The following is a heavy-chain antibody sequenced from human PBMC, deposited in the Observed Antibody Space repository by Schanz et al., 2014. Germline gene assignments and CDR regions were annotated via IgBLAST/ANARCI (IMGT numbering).Heavy chain of an antibody. D-gene: IGHD6-19*01. Sequence: VQLVESGGGVVQPGGSLRLSCAASGFTFSSYSMHWVRQAPGKGLEWVSIVSHDGFTKHYADSVRGRFTLSRDNSKNTVYLQMNSLRAEDTALYFCATDYSGGGCHIWGQGTMVTVSS. V-gene: IGHV3-30*19. CDR3: ATDYSGGGCHI. J-gene: IGHJ3*02. CDR2: VSHDGFTK. CDR1: GFTFSSYS.